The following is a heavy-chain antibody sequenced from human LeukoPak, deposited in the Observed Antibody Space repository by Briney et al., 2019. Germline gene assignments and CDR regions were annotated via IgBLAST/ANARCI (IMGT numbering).Heavy chain of an antibody. CDR1: GFPFSSHGM. CDR2: IYHSGST. Sequence: PGGSLRLSCAGSGFPFSSHGMNWVRQAPGKGLEWIGSIYHSGSTYYNPSLKSRVTISVDTSKNQFSLKLSSVTAADTAVYYCARHYGDYRGRAFDIWGQGTMVTVSS. V-gene: IGHV4-38-2*01. D-gene: IGHD4-17*01. J-gene: IGHJ3*02. CDR3: ARHYGDYRGRAFDI.